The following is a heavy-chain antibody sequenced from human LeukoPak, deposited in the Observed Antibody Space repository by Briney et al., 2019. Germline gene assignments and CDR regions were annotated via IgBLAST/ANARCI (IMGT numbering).Heavy chain of an antibody. CDR2: INHSGST. Sequence: PSETLSLTCAVYGGSFSGYYWSWIRQPPGKGLEWIGEINHSGSTNYNPSLKSRVAMSVDKSNNQFSLKLSFVTAADTAVYFCAREIEGYSDFYSFGRPDNYWFDPWGQGTLITVSS. J-gene: IGHJ5*02. CDR1: GGSFSGYY. CDR3: AREIEGYSDFYSFGRPDNYWFDP. V-gene: IGHV4-34*01. D-gene: IGHD2-21*02.